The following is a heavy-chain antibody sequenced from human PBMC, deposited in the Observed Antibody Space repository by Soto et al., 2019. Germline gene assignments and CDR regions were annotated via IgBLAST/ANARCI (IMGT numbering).Heavy chain of an antibody. D-gene: IGHD3-10*01. CDR3: ARQGFGPLHGLVDV. J-gene: IGHJ6*02. CDR2: VHHSWGS. Sequence: QVQLQESGPGLVKPSETLSLSCTVSGGSINSYYWSWIRQSPGKRMEWIGYVHHSWGSSYNPSLQRRVAISLDTSKSQFSLKVTSVTATDTAGYYCARQGFGPLHGLVDVWGQGTTVTVSS. V-gene: IGHV4-59*08. CDR1: GGSINSYY.